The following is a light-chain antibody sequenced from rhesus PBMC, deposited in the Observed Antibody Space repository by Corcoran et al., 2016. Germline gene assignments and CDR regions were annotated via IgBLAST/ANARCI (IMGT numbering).Light chain of an antibody. CDR3: YQHSSGLT. J-gene: IGKJ4*01. CDR2: GAS. Sequence: QVILTQSPATLSLSPGERATLSCRASQSVSSYLAWYQQKPGKAPRLLIYGASSRATGIPDRFRGSGAGTYFTLTISSLEPEDVGVYHCYQHSSGLTFGGGTKVEIK. V-gene: IGKV3-10*01. CDR1: QSVSSY.